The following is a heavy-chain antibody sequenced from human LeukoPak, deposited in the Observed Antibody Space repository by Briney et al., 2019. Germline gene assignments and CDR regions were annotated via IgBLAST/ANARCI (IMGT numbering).Heavy chain of an antibody. CDR3: ARGNGYNLYFDY. D-gene: IGHD5-24*01. J-gene: IGHJ4*02. CDR2: IIPIFGTA. Sequence: SVKVSCKASGGTFSSYAISWVRQAPGQGLEWMGGIIPIFGTANYAQKFQGRVTITTDESTSTAYMELSSLRSEDTAVYYCARGNGYNLYFDYWGQGTLVTVSS. CDR1: GGTFSSYA. V-gene: IGHV1-69*05.